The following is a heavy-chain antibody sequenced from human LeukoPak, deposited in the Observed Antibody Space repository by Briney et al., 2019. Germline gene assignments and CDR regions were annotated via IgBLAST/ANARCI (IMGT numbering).Heavy chain of an antibody. D-gene: IGHD1-26*01. CDR1: GFTFSDHY. CDR2: TRNKANSYTT. Sequence: GGSLRLSCAAPGFTFSDHYMDWVRQAPGKGLEWVGRTRNKANSYTTEYAASVKGRFTISRDDSKNSLYLQMNSLKTEDTAVYYCARGGATFDSFYFDYWGQGTLVTVSS. V-gene: IGHV3-72*01. J-gene: IGHJ4*02. CDR3: ARGGATFDSFYFDY.